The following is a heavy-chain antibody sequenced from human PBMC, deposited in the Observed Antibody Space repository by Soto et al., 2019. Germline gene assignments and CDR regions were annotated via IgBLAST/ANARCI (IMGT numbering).Heavy chain of an antibody. CDR3: ARDRGIVATMFDPGPAF. V-gene: IGHV1-2*02. CDR1: GYTFTGYY. Sequence: ASVKVSCKASGYTFTGYYMHWVRQAPGRGLEWMGWINPNSGGTNYAQKFQGRVTMTRDTSISTAYMELSRLRSDDTAVYYCARDRGIVATMFDPGPAFWGQGTLVTVSS. D-gene: IGHD5-12*01. J-gene: IGHJ4*02. CDR2: INPNSGGT.